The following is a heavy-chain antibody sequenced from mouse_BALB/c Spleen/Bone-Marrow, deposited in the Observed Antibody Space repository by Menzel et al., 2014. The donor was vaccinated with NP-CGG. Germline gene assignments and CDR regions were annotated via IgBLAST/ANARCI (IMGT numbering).Heavy chain of an antibody. CDR1: GFNIKDYY. Sequence: DVKLQESGAELVRPGASVKLSCTASGFNIKDYYMHWVKQRPEQGLEWIGWIDPENGDTEYAPKFQGKATMTADTSYNTAYLQLSSLTSEDTAVYYCNEGYGNYGYWGQGTTLTVSS. CDR3: NEGYGNYGY. D-gene: IGHD2-10*02. CDR2: IDPENGDT. J-gene: IGHJ2*01. V-gene: IGHV14-4*02.